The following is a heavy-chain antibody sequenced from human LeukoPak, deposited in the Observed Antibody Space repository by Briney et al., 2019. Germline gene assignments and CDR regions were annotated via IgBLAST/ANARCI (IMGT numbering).Heavy chain of an antibody. CDR1: GFTFSSYT. D-gene: IGHD6-13*01. Sequence: GGSLRLSCAASGFTFSSYTMNWVRQAPGKGLEWVSSISATSKYIYYAHSVRGRFTISRDNAKNSLYLQMNSLRAEDTAVYYCARDESSSWIRVLDYYYLDVWGKGTTVTVSS. CDR2: ISATSKYI. CDR3: ARDESSSWIRVLDYYYLDV. J-gene: IGHJ6*03. V-gene: IGHV3-21*06.